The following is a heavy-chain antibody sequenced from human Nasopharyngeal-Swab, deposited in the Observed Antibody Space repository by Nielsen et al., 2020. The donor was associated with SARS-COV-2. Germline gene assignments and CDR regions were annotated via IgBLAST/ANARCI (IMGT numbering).Heavy chain of an antibody. V-gene: IGHV3-9*01. D-gene: IGHD2-15*01. J-gene: IGHJ6*02. CDR3: AKDGSVVAATGNYGMDV. Sequence: SLKISCAASGFTFDDYAMHWVRQAPGKGLEWVSGISWNSGSIGYADSVKGRFTISRDNAKNSLYLQMNSLRAEDTALYYCAKDGSVVAATGNYGMDVWGQGTTVTSP. CDR2: ISWNSGSI. CDR1: GFTFDDYA.